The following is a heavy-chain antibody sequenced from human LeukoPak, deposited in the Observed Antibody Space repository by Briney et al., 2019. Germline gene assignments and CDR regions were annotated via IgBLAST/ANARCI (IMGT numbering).Heavy chain of an antibody. CDR1: GFTFSDYY. J-gene: IGHJ4*02. V-gene: IGHV3-11*01. CDR2: ISSSGSTI. D-gene: IGHD5-24*01. Sequence: SGGSLRLSCAASGFTFSDYYMSWIRQAPGKGLEWVSYISSSGSTIYYADSVKGRFTISRDNAENSLYLQMNSLRAEDTAVYYCASSLEMATSWEVDYWGQGTLVTVSS. CDR3: ASSLEMATSWEVDY.